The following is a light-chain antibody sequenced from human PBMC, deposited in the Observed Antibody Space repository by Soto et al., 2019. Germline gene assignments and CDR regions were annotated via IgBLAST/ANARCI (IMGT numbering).Light chain of an antibody. J-gene: IGKJ4*01. CDR1: QSLLYSSKSKNY. CDR3: QQYYTTPLT. Sequence: DIVMTQSPDSLAVSLGERATINCKSSQSLLYSSKSKNYLAWYQQKPGQPPKLLIYWASTRESGVPVRFSGSGYGTDFTLTISSLQAEDVAVYYCQQYYTTPLTFGGGTRVEIK. V-gene: IGKV4-1*01. CDR2: WAS.